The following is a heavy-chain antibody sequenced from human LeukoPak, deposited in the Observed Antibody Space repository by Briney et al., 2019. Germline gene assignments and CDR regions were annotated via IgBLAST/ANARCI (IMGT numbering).Heavy chain of an antibody. J-gene: IGHJ4*02. V-gene: IGHV3-23*01. CDR2: ISGSGGGT. Sequence: GGSLRLSCAASGFTFRNYAMSWVRQAPGKGLEWVSAISGSGGGTYYADSVKGRFTISRDNTKNTLSLQMNSLRAEDTAVYYCATDRPYFDYWGQGTLVTVFS. CDR3: ATDRPYFDY. CDR1: GFTFRNYA.